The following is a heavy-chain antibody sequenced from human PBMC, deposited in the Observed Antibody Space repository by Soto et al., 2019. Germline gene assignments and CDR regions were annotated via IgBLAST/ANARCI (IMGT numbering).Heavy chain of an antibody. Sequence: QVQLQESGPGLVRPSGTLSLNCAVSGGSISSDNWWGWVRQPPGKGLEWIGEIYHTGITNYNPSLKSRVIMSVDKSKNQFSLRLTSVTAADTAVFYCARFGSPSLLLGELAPYYFDYWGQGILVTVSS. J-gene: IGHJ4*02. CDR3: ARFGSPSLLLGELAPYYFDY. CDR2: IYHTGIT. CDR1: GGSISSDNW. D-gene: IGHD3-16*01. V-gene: IGHV4-4*02.